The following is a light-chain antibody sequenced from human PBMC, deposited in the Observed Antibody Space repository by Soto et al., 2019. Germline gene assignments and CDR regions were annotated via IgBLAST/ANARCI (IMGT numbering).Light chain of an antibody. Sequence: EIVIAHSAATLSLSRVERATLSCRAGQSVSSGLAWYQQQPGQTPRLLLYAASTRATGIPARFSGSGSGTEFTLTISSLQSEDFAVYYCQQRSNWPPITFGQGTRLEIK. J-gene: IGKJ5*01. CDR1: QSVSSG. CDR2: AAS. V-gene: IGKV3-15*01. CDR3: QQRSNWPPIT.